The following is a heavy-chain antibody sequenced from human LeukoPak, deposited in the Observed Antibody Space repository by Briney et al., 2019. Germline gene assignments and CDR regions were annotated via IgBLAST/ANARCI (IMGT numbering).Heavy chain of an antibody. CDR2: INTHTGRP. D-gene: IGHD3-9*01. CDR1: GYTFTTYA. V-gene: IGHV7-4-1*02. J-gene: IGHJ4*02. CDR3: ARLYSDLLTGPGY. Sequence: GASVKVSCKASGYTFTTYALTWVRQAPGQGLEWMGWINTHTGRPSYAQDFTGRFVFSLDSSVSAPYLQISRLQTGDTAVYYCARLYSDLLTGPGYWGQGTLLTVSS.